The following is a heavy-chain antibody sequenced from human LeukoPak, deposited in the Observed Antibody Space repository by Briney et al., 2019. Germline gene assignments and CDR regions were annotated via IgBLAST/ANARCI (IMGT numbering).Heavy chain of an antibody. V-gene: IGHV1-18*01. J-gene: IGHJ5*02. CDR2: ISAYNGNT. D-gene: IGHD1-26*01. Sequence: ASVKVSCKASGYTFTSYGISWVRQAPGQGLEWMGWISAYNGNTNYAQKLQGRVTMTTDTSTSTAYMELRSVRSDDTAVYYCARDSGSYVPLNWFDPWGQGTLVTVSS. CDR1: GYTFTSYG. CDR3: ARDSGSYVPLNWFDP.